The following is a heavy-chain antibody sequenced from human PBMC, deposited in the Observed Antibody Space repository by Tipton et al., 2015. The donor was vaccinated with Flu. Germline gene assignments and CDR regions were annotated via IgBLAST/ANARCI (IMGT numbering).Heavy chain of an antibody. D-gene: IGHD3-10*01. V-gene: IGHV4-31*11. J-gene: IGHJ6*02. CDR2: IYYSGST. Sequence: TLSLTCAVSDYSISSGYYWGWVRQPPGKGLEWIGDIYYSGSTYYNPSLTSRVTISVDTSRNQFSLRLNSVTAADTAVYYCARDQGFGGGLSYDYYVLDVWGQGTTVTVSS. CDR3: ARDQGFGGGLSYDYYVLDV. CDR1: DYSISSGYY.